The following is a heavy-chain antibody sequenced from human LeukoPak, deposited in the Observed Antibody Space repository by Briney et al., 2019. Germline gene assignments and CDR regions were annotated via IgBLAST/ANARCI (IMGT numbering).Heavy chain of an antibody. Sequence: ASVKVSCKDSGYTFTGYYMHWVRQALGQGLEWMGWINPNSGGTNYAQKFQGWVTMTRDTSISTAYMELSRLRSDDTAVYYCARGRGGTMVRGEYGMDVWGKGTTVTVSS. D-gene: IGHD3-10*01. J-gene: IGHJ6*04. CDR3: ARGRGGTMVRGEYGMDV. CDR1: GYTFTGYY. CDR2: INPNSGGT. V-gene: IGHV1-2*04.